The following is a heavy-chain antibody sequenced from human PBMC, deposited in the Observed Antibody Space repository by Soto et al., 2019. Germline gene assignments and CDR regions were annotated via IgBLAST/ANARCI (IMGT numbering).Heavy chain of an antibody. CDR3: ARLLGAPNWFDP. Sequence: QVQLVQSAAEVKKPGASVKVSCKASGYTFTSYGISWVRQAPGQGLECMGWISAYNGKTNYAQKLQGRVTMTTDTSTSTAYMDLRSLRADDTAVYYCARLLGAPNWFDPWGQGTLVTVSS. CDR2: ISAYNGKT. J-gene: IGHJ5*02. CDR1: GYTFTSYG. V-gene: IGHV1-18*01. D-gene: IGHD3-10*01.